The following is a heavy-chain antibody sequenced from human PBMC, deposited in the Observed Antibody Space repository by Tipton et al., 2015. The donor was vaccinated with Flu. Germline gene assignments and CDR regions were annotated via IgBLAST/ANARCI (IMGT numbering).Heavy chain of an antibody. J-gene: IGHJ6*02. CDR1: GGSMSNNF. D-gene: IGHD3-10*01. Sequence: TLSLTCTVSGGSMSNNFWSWFRQPAEKGLEWIGRIYASGVTNYNPSLKSRVTMSIDTSKNQFSLKLSSVTAADTAVYYCARDDGDYGLGSYHYYYGMDVWGQGTTVTVSS. CDR3: ARDDGDYGLGSYHYYYGMDV. CDR2: IYASGVT. V-gene: IGHV4-4*07.